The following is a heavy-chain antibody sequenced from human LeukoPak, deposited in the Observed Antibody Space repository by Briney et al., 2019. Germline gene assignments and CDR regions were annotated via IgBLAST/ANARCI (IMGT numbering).Heavy chain of an antibody. D-gene: IGHD3-9*01. CDR3: SSGCRILYGMDV. V-gene: IGHV3-21*01. CDR1: GFTFSSYS. J-gene: IGHJ6*02. Sequence: GGSLRLSCAASGFTFSSYSMNWVRQAPGKGLEWVSSISSSSYIYYADSVKGRFTISRDNAKNSLYLQMNSLRAEDTAVYYCSSGCRILYGMDVWGQGTTVTVSS. CDR2: ISSSSYI.